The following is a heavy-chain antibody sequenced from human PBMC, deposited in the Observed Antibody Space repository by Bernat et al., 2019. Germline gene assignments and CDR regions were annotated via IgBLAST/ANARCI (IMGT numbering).Heavy chain of an antibody. CDR1: GGSISSGDYY. Sequence: QLQLQESGSGLVKPSQTLSLTCTVSGGSISSGDYYWNWIRQHPGKGLEWIGYINYSGRTYYNPSLKSRVSISVDTSKNQFSLKLSSVTAADTAVYYCARVVKSSWHNDYWGQGTLVIVSS. J-gene: IGHJ4*02. CDR2: INYSGRT. V-gene: IGHV4-31*03. D-gene: IGHD6-13*01. CDR3: ARVVKSSWHNDY.